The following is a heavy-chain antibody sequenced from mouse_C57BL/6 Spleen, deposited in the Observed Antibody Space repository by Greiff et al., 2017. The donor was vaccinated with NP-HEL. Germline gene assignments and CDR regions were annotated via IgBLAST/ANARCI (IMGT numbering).Heavy chain of an antibody. CDR1: GYTFTDYN. CDR2: INPNNGGT. J-gene: IGHJ4*01. D-gene: IGHD2-3*01. Sequence: VQLQQSGPELVKPGASVKMSCKASGYTFTDYNMHWVKQSHGQSLEWIGYINPNNGGTSYNQKFKGKATLTVNKSSSTAYMELRSLTSEDSAVYYCASRGADRLLLRDAMDYWGQGTSVTVSS. CDR3: ASRGADRLLLRDAMDY. V-gene: IGHV1-22*01.